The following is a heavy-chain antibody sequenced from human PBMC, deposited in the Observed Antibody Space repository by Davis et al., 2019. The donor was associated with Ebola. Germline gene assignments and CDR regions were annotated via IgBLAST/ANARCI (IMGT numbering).Heavy chain of an antibody. CDR1: GFTFSSYW. CDR3: ARVWIGFLEWLYDY. D-gene: IGHD3-3*01. V-gene: IGHV3-7*01. CDR2: IKQDGSEK. Sequence: ESLKISCAASGFTFSSYWMSWVRQAPGKGLEWVANIKQDGSEKYYVDSVKGRFTISRDNAKNSLYLQMNSLRAEDTAVYYCARVWIGFLEWLYDYWGQGTLVTVSS. J-gene: IGHJ4*02.